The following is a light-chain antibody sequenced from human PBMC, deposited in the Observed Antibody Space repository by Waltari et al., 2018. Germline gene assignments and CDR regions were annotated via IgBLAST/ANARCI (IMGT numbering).Light chain of an antibody. CDR3: QHYVRLPVT. V-gene: IGKV3-20*01. CDR1: QRVSRT. J-gene: IGKJ1*01. CDR2: GAS. Sequence: EIVLTQSPGTLSLSLGERVTLSCRASQRVSRTLAWYQQKPGQAPRLLMYGASNRATGIPDRFSGSGSGTDFSLTISRLEPEDFAVYYCQHYVRLPVTFGQGTKVEIK.